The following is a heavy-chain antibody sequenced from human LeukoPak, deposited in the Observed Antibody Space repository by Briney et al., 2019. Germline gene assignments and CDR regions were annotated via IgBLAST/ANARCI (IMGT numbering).Heavy chain of an antibody. CDR2: IIPIFGTA. J-gene: IGHJ4*02. D-gene: IGHD3-9*01. CDR1: GGTFSSYA. Sequence: GASVKVSCKASGGTFSSYAISWVRQAPGQGLEWMGGIIPIFGTANYAQKFQGRVTITADESTSTAYMELSSLRSEDTAVYYCARAPYYDILTGYFPIDYWGQGTLVTVSS. V-gene: IGHV1-69*13. CDR3: ARAPYYDILTGYFPIDY.